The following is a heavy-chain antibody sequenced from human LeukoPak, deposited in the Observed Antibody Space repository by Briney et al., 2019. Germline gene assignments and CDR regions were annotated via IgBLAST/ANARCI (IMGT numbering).Heavy chain of an antibody. V-gene: IGHV3-53*01. CDR2: IYSGGDT. J-gene: IGHJ4*02. D-gene: IGHD6-13*01. CDR3: ARDVGGIFDS. CDR1: GFTVSSNF. Sequence: GGSLRLSCAASGFTVSSNFMTWVRQAPGKGLEWVSIIYSGGDTYYADSVKGRFTISRDNSKNTLYLQMNSLRAEDTAVYYCARDVGGIFDSWGQGTLVTVSS.